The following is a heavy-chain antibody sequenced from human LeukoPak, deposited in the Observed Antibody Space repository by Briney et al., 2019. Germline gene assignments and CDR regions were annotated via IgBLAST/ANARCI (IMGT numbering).Heavy chain of an antibody. CDR1: GYTFTGYY. D-gene: IGHD3-22*01. CDR2: INPNSGGT. V-gene: IGHV1-2*02. Sequence: ASVKVSCKASGYTFTGYYMHWVRQAPGQGLEWMGWINPNSGGTNYAQKFQGRVTMTRDTSISTAYMELSRLRSDDTAVYYCATRFMIVVANRDYWGQGTLVTVSS. CDR3: ATRFMIVVANRDY. J-gene: IGHJ4*02.